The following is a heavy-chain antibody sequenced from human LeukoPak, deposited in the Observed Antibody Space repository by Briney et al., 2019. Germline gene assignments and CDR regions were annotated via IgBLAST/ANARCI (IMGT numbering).Heavy chain of an antibody. CDR2: INSNGGST. CDR1: GFTFSSYA. Sequence: GGSLRLSCAASGFTFSSYAMSWVRQAPGKGLEYVSAINSNGGSTYYADSVKGRFTISRDNSKNTVFLQMSSLRVEDTAVYYCVKETFTVTSPFDSWGQGTQVTVSS. J-gene: IGHJ4*02. V-gene: IGHV3-64D*09. CDR3: VKETFTVTSPFDS. D-gene: IGHD3-16*01.